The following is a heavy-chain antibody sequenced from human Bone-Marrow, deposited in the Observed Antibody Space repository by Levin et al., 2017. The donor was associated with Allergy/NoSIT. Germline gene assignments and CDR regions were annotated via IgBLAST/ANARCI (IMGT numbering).Heavy chain of an antibody. CDR2: IKSKTDGGTT. CDR1: GFTFSNAW. D-gene: IGHD3-10*01. CDR3: TTDPVVMVRVH. V-gene: IGHV3-15*01. J-gene: IGHJ4*02. Sequence: GESLKISCAASGFTFSNAWMSWVRQAPGKGLEWVGRIKSKTDGGTTDYAAPVKGRFTISRDDSKNTLYLQMNSLKTEDTAVYYCTTDPVVMVRVHWGQGTLVTVSS.